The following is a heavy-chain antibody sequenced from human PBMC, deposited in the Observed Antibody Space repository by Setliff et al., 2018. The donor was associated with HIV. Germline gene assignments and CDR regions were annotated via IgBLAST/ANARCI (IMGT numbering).Heavy chain of an antibody. V-gene: IGHV4-61*09. J-gene: IGHJ4*02. CDR2: IYTSGST. CDR1: GGSISSGTYY. Sequence: PSETLSLTCTVSGGSISSGTYYWSWIRQPAGKGLEWIGHIYTSGSTNYNPSLKSRVTISVDTSKNQFSLKLSSVTAADTAVYYCARAGGYSSPLGYWGQGTLVTVSS. D-gene: IGHD6-13*01. CDR3: ARAGGYSSPLGY.